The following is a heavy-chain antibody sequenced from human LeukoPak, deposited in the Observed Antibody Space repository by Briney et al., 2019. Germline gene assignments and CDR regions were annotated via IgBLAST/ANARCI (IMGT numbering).Heavy chain of an antibody. D-gene: IGHD6-19*01. Sequence: SETLSLTCGVSGGSISSSNWWSWVRQPPGKGLEWIGEIYHSGSTNYNPSLKSRVTISVDKAKNQFSLKLNSVTVADTAVYYCVRAMPVAGSSDYWGQGTLVTVSS. CDR3: VRAMPVAGSSDY. CDR2: IYHSGST. J-gene: IGHJ4*02. CDR1: GGSISSSNW. V-gene: IGHV4-4*02.